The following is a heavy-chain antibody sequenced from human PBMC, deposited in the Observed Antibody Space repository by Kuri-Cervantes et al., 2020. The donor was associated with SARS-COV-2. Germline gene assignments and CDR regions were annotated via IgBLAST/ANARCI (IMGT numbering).Heavy chain of an antibody. J-gene: IGHJ6*03. CDR2: IFSNDEK. Sequence: SGPTQVTPTETLTLTCTVSGSSLSNARMGVSWSRQPPGKALEWLAHIFSNDEKSYSTSLKSRLTISKDTSKSQVVLTMTNMDPVDTATYYCARIRPEWLLFYYYMDVWGKGTTVTVSS. CDR1: GSSLSNARMG. V-gene: IGHV2-26*01. D-gene: IGHD3-3*01. CDR3: ARIRPEWLLFYYYMDV.